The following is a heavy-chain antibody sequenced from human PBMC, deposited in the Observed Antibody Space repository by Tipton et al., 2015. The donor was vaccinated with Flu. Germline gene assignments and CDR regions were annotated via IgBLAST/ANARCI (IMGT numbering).Heavy chain of an antibody. CDR3: ARDSPIDLMGFSYYGTDV. Sequence: QLVQSGAEVKKPGASVKVSCKASGYTFTGYYMHWVRQAPGQGLEWMGRINPNSGGTNYAQKFQGRVTMTRDTSISTAYMELSRLRSDDTAVYYCARDSPIDLMGFSYYGTDVWGQGTTVTVSS. V-gene: IGHV1-2*06. J-gene: IGHJ6*02. CDR1: GYTFTGYY. CDR2: INPNSGGT. D-gene: IGHD2-21*01.